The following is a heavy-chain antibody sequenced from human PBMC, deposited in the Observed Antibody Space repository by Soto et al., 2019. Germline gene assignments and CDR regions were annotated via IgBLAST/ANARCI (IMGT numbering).Heavy chain of an antibody. D-gene: IGHD6-6*01. CDR3: ARGGSSSLGFFDY. CDR2: INPNTGGT. CDR1: GYTFTGYY. Sequence: ASVKVSCKASGYTFTGYYIHWVRQAPGQGLEWMGWINPNTGGTNYAQKFQGWVTMTRDTSISTAYMELSRLRSDDTAVYYCARGGSSSLGFFDYWGQGTLVTVSS. V-gene: IGHV1-2*04. J-gene: IGHJ4*02.